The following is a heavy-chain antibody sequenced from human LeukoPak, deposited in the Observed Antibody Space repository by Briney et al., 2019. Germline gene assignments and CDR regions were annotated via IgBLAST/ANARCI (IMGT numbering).Heavy chain of an antibody. D-gene: IGHD6-19*01. V-gene: IGHV3-23*01. CDR2: ITDSGGST. CDR1: GFTFSSYA. CDR3: AKGSSSARPYYFDY. Sequence: PGGSLRLSCAASGFTFSSYAMSWVRQVPGKGLEWVSAITDSGGSTYHADSVKGRFTISRDNSKNTLYMQMNSLRAEDTAIYYCAKGSSSARPYYFDYWGQGTLVTVSS. J-gene: IGHJ4*02.